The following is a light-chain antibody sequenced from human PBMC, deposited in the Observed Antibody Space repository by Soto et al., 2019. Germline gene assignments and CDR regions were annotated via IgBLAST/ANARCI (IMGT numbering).Light chain of an antibody. J-gene: IGLJ3*02. CDR3: RSYEDSNNSV. V-gene: IGLV2-8*01. CDR1: SSDVGGYNY. Sequence: QSALTQPPSASGSPGQSVTISCTGTSSDVGGYNYVSWYQQHPGKAPKLMIYEVSKRPSGVPDRFSGSKSGNTASLTVSGLQAEDEADYYCRSYEDSNNSVFGGGTKVTVL. CDR2: EVS.